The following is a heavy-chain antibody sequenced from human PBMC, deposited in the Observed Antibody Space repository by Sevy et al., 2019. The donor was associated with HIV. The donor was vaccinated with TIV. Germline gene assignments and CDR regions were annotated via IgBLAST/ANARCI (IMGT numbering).Heavy chain of an antibody. CDR1: GYTFTSHG. J-gene: IGHJ4*02. CDR3: AIGSGSYYLGDY. D-gene: IGHD3-10*01. V-gene: IGHV1-18*03. Sequence: ASVKVSCKASGYTFTSHGITWVRQAPGQGLEWMGWISAYNGNTNYAQKLQGRVTMTTDTSTSTAYMELRSLRSDDMAVYYCAIGSGSYYLGDYWGQGTLVTVSS. CDR2: ISAYNGNT.